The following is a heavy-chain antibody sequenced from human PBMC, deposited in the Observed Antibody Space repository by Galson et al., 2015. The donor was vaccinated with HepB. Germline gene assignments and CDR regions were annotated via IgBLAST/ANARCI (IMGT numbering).Heavy chain of an antibody. J-gene: IGHJ5*02. D-gene: IGHD3-3*01. CDR3: ARASSVTIFGVASNWFDP. CDR1: GYTFTSYG. Sequence: SVKVSCKASGYTFTSYGISWVRQAPGQGLEWMGWISAYNGNTNYAQKLQGRVTMTTDTSTSTAYMELRSLRSDDTAVYYCARASSVTIFGVASNWFDPWGQGTLVTVSS. CDR2: ISAYNGNT. V-gene: IGHV1-18*01.